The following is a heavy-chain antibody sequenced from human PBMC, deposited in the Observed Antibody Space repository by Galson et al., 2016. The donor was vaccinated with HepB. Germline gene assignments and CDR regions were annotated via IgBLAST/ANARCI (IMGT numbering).Heavy chain of an antibody. CDR2: ISYDGRKK. D-gene: IGHD3-3*01. V-gene: IGHV3-30*18. Sequence: SLRLSCAASGLTFGRNCMSWVRQAPGKGLEWVAGISYDGRKKYYVDSVKGRFTISRDNSKNTLYLQMNRLRAEDTAVYYCAKDQGRRTTIFGVVTSGGALDYWGQGALVTVSS. CDR3: AKDQGRRTTIFGVVTSGGALDY. CDR1: GLTFGRNC. J-gene: IGHJ4*02.